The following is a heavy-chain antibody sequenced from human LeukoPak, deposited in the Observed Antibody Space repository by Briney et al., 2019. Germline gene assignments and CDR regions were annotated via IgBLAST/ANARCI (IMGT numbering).Heavy chain of an antibody. D-gene: IGHD3-3*01. J-gene: IGHJ4*02. CDR3: AKDRAPITVFGVAPTASFDY. CDR2: ISVGGDT. CDR1: RFTFSNYA. Sequence: PGGSLRFSCAASRFTFSNYAMSWVRQAPGKGLEWVSAISVGGDTYYADSVRGRFTISRDSSKSTLYLQMNSLRAEDTAIYYCAKDRAPITVFGVAPTASFDYWGQGTLVTVSS. V-gene: IGHV3-23*01.